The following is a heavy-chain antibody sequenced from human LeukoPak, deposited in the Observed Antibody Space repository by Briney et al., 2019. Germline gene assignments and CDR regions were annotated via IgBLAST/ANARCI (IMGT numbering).Heavy chain of an antibody. D-gene: IGHD3-10*02. CDR2: AGWAGGTT. CDR1: GFTFDRYT. J-gene: IGHJ4*02. Sequence: RGSLRLSCATSGFTFDRYTIHWVRQAPGKGLEWVSLAGWAGGTTYYSDSVRGRFTISRDSGKNFVYLQMNSLTTDDTAFYFCAKELDTMFFDYWGQGALVTVSS. CDR3: AKELDTMFFDY. V-gene: IGHV3-43*01.